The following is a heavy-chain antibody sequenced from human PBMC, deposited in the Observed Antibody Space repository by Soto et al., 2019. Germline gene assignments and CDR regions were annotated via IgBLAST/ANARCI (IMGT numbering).Heavy chain of an antibody. D-gene: IGHD5-12*01. CDR2: IYSGGDT. V-gene: IGHV3-53*01. CDR1: GLTVSNNY. J-gene: IGHJ5*02. Sequence: GGSLRLSCAASGLTVSNNYMSWVRQAPGRGLELVSIIYSGGDTYYADSVKGRFTISRDNSKNTLYLQMNSLRAEDTAVYYCARDGYNPYWFATWGQGTLVTVSS. CDR3: ARDGYNPYWFAT.